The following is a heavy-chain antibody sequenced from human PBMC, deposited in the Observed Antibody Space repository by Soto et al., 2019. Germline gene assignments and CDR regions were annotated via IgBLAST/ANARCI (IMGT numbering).Heavy chain of an antibody. CDR2: IYPGDSET. CDR3: ARQPALEPADF. J-gene: IGHJ4*02. CDR1: GYRFATQW. Sequence: GESLKISCQGSGYRFATQWIGWVRQMPGKGLEWMGIIYPGDSETKYSPSFRGQVYISVDKSISTVYLQWSSLQASDTAIYYCARQPALEPADFWGQGTLVTVSS. V-gene: IGHV5-51*01.